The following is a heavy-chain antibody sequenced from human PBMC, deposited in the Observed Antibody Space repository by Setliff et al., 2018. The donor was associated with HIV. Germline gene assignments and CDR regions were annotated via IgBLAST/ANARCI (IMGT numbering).Heavy chain of an antibody. CDR1: GYSISSGYY. V-gene: IGHV4-38-2*02. D-gene: IGHD3-22*01. J-gene: IGHJ4*02. CDR3: ARATYNYYDSSGLYYFDY. Sequence: SSETLSLTCTVSGYSISSGYYWGWIRQPPGKGLEWIGSIYHSGSTYYNPSLKSLVTISVDTSKNQFSLKLSSVTAADTAVYYCARATYNYYDSSGLYYFDYWGQGTLVTVSS. CDR2: IYHSGST.